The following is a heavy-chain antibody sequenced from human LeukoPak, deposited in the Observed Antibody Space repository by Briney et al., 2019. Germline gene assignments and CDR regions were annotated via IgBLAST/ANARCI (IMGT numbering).Heavy chain of an antibody. CDR3: AKDDQSCSSTSCYRPAPWFVP. J-gene: IGHJ5*02. CDR2: IRYDGSNK. CDR1: GFTFSSYG. Sequence: GGSLRLSCAESGFTFSSYGMHWVRQAPGKVLEWVEFIRYDGSNKYYADSVKGRFTISRDNSKNTLYLQMNSLRAEDTAVYYCAKDDQSCSSTSCYRPAPWFVPWGQGTLVTVSS. D-gene: IGHD2-2*01. V-gene: IGHV3-30*02.